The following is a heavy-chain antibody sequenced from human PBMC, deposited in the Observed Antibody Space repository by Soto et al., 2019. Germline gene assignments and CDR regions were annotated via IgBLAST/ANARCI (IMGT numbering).Heavy chain of an antibody. J-gene: IGHJ4*02. CDR2: ISSSSSYI. D-gene: IGHD2-15*01. Sequence: EVQLVESGGGLVKPGGSLRLSCAASGFTFSSYSMNWVRQAPGKGLEWVSSISSSSSYIYYADSVKGRFTISRDNAKNSLYLQMSSLRAEATAVYYCARDTLGYCSGGSCYPYWGQGTLVTVSS. CDR1: GFTFSSYS. V-gene: IGHV3-21*01. CDR3: ARDTLGYCSGGSCYPY.